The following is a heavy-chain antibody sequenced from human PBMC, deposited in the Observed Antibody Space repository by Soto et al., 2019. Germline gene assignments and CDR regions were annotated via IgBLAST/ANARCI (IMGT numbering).Heavy chain of an antibody. Sequence: GGSLRLSCAASGFTFSSYAMSWVRQAPGKGLEWVSAISGSGGSTYYADSVKGRFTISRDNSKNTLYLQMNSLRAEDTAVYYCAKDRGFGEFLPHWFDPWGQGTLVTVSS. J-gene: IGHJ5*02. V-gene: IGHV3-23*01. CDR1: GFTFSSYA. D-gene: IGHD3-10*01. CDR2: ISGSGGST. CDR3: AKDRGFGEFLPHWFDP.